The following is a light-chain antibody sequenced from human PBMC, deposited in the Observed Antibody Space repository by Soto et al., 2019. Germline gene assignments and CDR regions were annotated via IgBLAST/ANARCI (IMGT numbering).Light chain of an antibody. CDR1: QSVSSSY. CDR3: QQYGSSPET. Sequence: EIVSTQSPGTLSLSPGERATLSCRASQSVSSSYLAWYQQKPGQAPRLLIYGASSRATGIQDRFSGSGSGTDFTLTISRLEPEDFAVYYCQQYGSSPETFGQGTKVDIK. J-gene: IGKJ1*01. V-gene: IGKV3-20*01. CDR2: GAS.